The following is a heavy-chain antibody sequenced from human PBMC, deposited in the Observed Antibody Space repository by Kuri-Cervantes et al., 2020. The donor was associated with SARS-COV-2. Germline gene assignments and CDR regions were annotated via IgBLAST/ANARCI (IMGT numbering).Heavy chain of an antibody. V-gene: IGHV3-30*19. Sequence: GGSLRLSCAASGFTFSSYGVHWVRQAPGKGLEWVAVISYDGSNKYYTDSVKGRFTISRDNSENTVYLQMNSLTGEDTAVYYCAREAAAGTLDYWGQGALVTVSS. CDR2: ISYDGSNK. CDR1: GFTFSSYG. D-gene: IGHD6-13*01. J-gene: IGHJ4*02. CDR3: AREAAAGTLDY.